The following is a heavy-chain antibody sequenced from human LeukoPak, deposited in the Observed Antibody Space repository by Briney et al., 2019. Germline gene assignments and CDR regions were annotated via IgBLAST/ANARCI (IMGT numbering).Heavy chain of an antibody. CDR3: ARNHPSRNDGWPLFDS. D-gene: IGHD1-1*01. J-gene: IGHJ4*02. V-gene: IGHV3-11*01. CDR1: GFTFSDYY. Sequence: GGSLRLSCAVSGFTFSDYYMSWNRQAPGKGPEWLSYMSSSGKTIYYADSVKGRFTISRDNAKNSLYLQINSLRAEDTAVYFCARNHPSRNDGWPLFDSWGRGTLVTVSS. CDR2: MSSSGKTI.